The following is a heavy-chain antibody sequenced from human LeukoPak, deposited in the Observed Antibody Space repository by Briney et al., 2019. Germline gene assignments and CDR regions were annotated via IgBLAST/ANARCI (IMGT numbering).Heavy chain of an antibody. D-gene: IGHD3-10*01. CDR2: INHSGST. Sequence: SETLSLTCAVYGGSFSGYYWSWIRQPPGKGLEWIGEINHSGSTNYNPSLKSRVTISVDTSKNQFSLKLSSVTAADTAVYYCARQGTMVRGVRGYMDVWGKGTTVTIFS. CDR3: ARQGTMVRGVRGYMDV. V-gene: IGHV4-34*01. J-gene: IGHJ6*03. CDR1: GGSFSGYY.